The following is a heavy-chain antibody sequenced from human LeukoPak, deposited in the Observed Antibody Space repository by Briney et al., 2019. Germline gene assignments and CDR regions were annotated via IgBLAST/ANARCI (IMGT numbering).Heavy chain of an antibody. CDR3: TTEGMATGYFDY. CDR2: IKSKTDGETT. Sequence: GGSLRLSCAASGFTFSNAWMSWVRQAPGKGLEWVGRIKSKTDGETTDYAAPVKGRFTISRDDSKNTLYLQMNSLKTEDTAVYYCTTEGMATGYFDYWGQGTLVTVSS. J-gene: IGHJ4*02. CDR1: GFTFSNAW. V-gene: IGHV3-15*01. D-gene: IGHD5-24*01.